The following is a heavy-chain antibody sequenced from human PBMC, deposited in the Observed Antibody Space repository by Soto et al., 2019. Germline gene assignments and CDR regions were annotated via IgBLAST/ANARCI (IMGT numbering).Heavy chain of an antibody. CDR3: ASESVADYPILDY. D-gene: IGHD4-17*01. Sequence: QVQVVQSGAEVKKPGSSVKVSCKASGGSYSTYTITWVRQAPGQGLEWMGRVIPILGVVNYAQKVQGKVTITADKXTSTDYIEESSLRSAATAVDYCASESVADYPILDYWGQGTLVTVSS. CDR1: GGSYSTYT. J-gene: IGHJ4*01. V-gene: IGHV1-69*02. CDR2: VIPILGVV.